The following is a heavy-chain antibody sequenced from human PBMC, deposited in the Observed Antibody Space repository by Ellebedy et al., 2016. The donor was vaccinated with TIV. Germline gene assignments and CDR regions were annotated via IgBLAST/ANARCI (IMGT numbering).Heavy chain of an antibody. Sequence: GESLKIPCAASGFTFKIYALHWVRQAPGKGLEWVAVIPYDGSKKYYADSVKGRFTIARDKSKNTLYLQMNSLRAEDTAVYYCARDRGYDSSGFLFDYWGHGTLVTVSS. D-gene: IGHD3-22*01. CDR2: IPYDGSKK. J-gene: IGHJ4*01. V-gene: IGHV3-30-3*01. CDR3: ARDRGYDSSGFLFDY. CDR1: GFTFKIYA.